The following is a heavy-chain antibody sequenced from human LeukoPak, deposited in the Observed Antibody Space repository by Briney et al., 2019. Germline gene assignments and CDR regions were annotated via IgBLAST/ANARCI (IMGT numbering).Heavy chain of an antibody. D-gene: IGHD1-26*01. J-gene: IGHJ6*02. Sequence: GGSLRLSCAASGFTFRSYAMSWVRQAPGKGLEWVSAISGTGGSTYYADSVKGRFTISRDNSKNTLYLQMNSLRAEDTAVYYCAKDRLPGSNYYYGMDVWGQGTTVTVSS. V-gene: IGHV3-23*01. CDR1: GFTFRSYA. CDR2: ISGTGGST. CDR3: AKDRLPGSNYYYGMDV.